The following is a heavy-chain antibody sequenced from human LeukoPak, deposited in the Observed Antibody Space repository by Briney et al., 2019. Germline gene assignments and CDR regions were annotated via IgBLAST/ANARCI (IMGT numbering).Heavy chain of an antibody. V-gene: IGHV3-30*18. CDR1: GFTSSSYG. CDR2: ISYDGSNI. J-gene: IGHJ4*01. D-gene: IGHD1-26*01. Sequence: PAGGSLRLSCAASGFTSSSYGMHWVRQAPGKGLEWVAVISYDGSNIYYVDSVKGRFTISRDNSKNTLYLQMNSLRVEDTAVYYCAKAVGATKWSLSFDYWGQGTLVTVSS. CDR3: AKAVGATKWSLSFDY.